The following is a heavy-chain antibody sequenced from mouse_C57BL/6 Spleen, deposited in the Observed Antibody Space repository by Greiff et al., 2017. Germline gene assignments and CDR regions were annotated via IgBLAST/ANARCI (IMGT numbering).Heavy chain of an antibody. CDR2: ISSGGSYT. CDR3: ARLWDFDY. D-gene: IGHD4-1*01. CDR1: GFTFSSSG. V-gene: IGHV5-6*01. J-gene: IGHJ2*01. Sequence: EVKLVESGGDLVKPGGSLKLSCAASGFTFSSSGMSWVRQTPDKRLEWVATISSGGSYTYYPDSVKGRFTISRDNAKNTLYLQMSSLKSEDTAMYYCARLWDFDYWGQGTTLTVSS.